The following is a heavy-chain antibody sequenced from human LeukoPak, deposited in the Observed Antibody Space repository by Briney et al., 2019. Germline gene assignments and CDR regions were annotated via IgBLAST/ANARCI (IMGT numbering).Heavy chain of an antibody. CDR2: ISAYNGNT. J-gene: IGHJ5*02. V-gene: IGHV1-18*01. Sequence: ASVKVSCKASGYTFTSYGISWVRQAPGQGLEWMGWISAYNGNTNYAQKLQGRVTMTTDTSTSTAYMELRSLRSDDTAVYYCARVSSVDTAIWFDPWGQGTLVTVSS. CDR1: GYTFTSYG. CDR3: ARVSSVDTAIWFDP. D-gene: IGHD5-18*01.